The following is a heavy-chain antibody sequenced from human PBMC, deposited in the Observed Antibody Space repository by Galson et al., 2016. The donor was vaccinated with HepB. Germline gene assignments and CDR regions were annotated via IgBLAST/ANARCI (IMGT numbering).Heavy chain of an antibody. V-gene: IGHV4-31*03. J-gene: IGHJ3*02. CDR1: GGSISSGGYY. Sequence: TLSLTCTVSGGSISSGGYYWTWVRQLPGRGLEWIGYIFNNANSFYNPSLKSRLIISIDTSRNHLSLEVTSVTAADTAVYYCARGAFSGRDDAFDIWGQGTMVTVSS. CDR2: IFNNANS. CDR3: ARGAFSGRDDAFDI. D-gene: IGHD7-27*01.